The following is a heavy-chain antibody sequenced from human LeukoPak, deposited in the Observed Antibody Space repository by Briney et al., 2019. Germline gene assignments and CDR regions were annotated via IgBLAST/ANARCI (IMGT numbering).Heavy chain of an antibody. CDR3: AREGYYGSGSPPSLYFDY. J-gene: IGHJ4*02. Sequence: GGSLRLSCAASGFTFRNYVIHWVRQAPGKGLEWVAVTSSDLNVKLYADSVKGRFTVSRDNSRSTLYLQMNSLRPEDTAIYYCAREGYYGSGSPPSLYFDYWGQGTLVTVSS. V-gene: IGHV3-30-3*01. D-gene: IGHD3-10*01. CDR2: TSSDLNVK. CDR1: GFTFRNYV.